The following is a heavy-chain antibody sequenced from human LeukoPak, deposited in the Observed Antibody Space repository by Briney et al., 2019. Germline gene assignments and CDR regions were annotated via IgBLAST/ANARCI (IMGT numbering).Heavy chain of an antibody. D-gene: IGHD5-18*01. CDR2: ISYDGSNK. Sequence: GGSLRLSCAASGFTFSSYAMHWVRQAPGKGLEWVAVISYDGSNKYYADSVKGRFTISRDNSKNTLYLQMNSLRAEDTAVYYCAKKAKGGYSYGDYYYYALDVWGQGTTVTVSS. J-gene: IGHJ6*02. CDR3: AKKAKGGYSYGDYYYYALDV. V-gene: IGHV3-30-3*02. CDR1: GFTFSSYA.